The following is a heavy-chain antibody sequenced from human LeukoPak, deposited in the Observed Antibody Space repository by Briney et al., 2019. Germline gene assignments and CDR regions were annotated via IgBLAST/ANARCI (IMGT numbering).Heavy chain of an antibody. CDR2: ISSSSSYI. Sequence: PGGSLRLSCAASGFTFSSYSMNWVRQAPGKGLEWVSSISSSSSYIYYADSVKGRFTISRDNSKNTLYLQMNSLRAEDTAVYYCAKEVRYCSGGSCYSAAFDYWGQGTLVTVSS. J-gene: IGHJ4*02. CDR3: AKEVRYCSGGSCYSAAFDY. CDR1: GFTFSSYS. D-gene: IGHD2-15*01. V-gene: IGHV3-21*01.